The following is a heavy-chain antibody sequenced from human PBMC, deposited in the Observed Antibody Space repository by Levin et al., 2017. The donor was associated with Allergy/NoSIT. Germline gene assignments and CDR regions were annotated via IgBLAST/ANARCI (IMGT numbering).Heavy chain of an antibody. CDR3: ATQSPYYYYGMDV. J-gene: IGHJ6*02. CDR2: IYSGGST. V-gene: IGHV3-53*01. Sequence: GGSLRLSCAASGFTVSSNYMSWVRQAPGKGLEWVSVIYSGGSTYYADSVKGRFTISRDNSKNTLYLQMNSLRAEDTAVYYCATQSPYYYYGMDVWGQGTTVTVSS. CDR1: GFTVSSNY.